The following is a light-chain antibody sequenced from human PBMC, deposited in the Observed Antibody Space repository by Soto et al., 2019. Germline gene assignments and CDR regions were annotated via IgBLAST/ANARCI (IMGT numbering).Light chain of an antibody. V-gene: IGLV2-14*01. CDR3: SSYTSSSTPYV. CDR1: SSHVGGYNY. CDR2: EVS. Sequence: QSALTQPASVSGSPGQSITISCTGTSSHVGGYNYVSWYQQHPGKAPKLMIYEVSNRPSGVSNRFSGSKSGNTASLAISGIQAEDEADYYCSSYTSSSTPYVFGTATKVTVL. J-gene: IGLJ1*01.